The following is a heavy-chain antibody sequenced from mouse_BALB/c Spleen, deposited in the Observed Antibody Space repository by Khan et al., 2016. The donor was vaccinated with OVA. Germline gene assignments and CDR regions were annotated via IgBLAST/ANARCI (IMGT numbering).Heavy chain of an antibody. CDR2: ISYSGNT. CDR1: GYSITSDYA. CDR3: ARICGGDFDY. V-gene: IGHV3-2*02. J-gene: IGHJ2*01. Sequence: EVQLQESGPGLVKPSQSLSLTCTVTGYSITSDYAWNWIRQFPGNKLEWLGFISYSGNTNYNPSLKSRISITRYTSKNQFFLQLNSVTTEDTATYYCARICGGDFDYWGQGTTLTVSS.